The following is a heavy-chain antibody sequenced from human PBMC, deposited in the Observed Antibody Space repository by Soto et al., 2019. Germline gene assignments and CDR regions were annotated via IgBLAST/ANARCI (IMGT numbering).Heavy chain of an antibody. CDR1: GGTFSSYA. CDR2: IIPIFGTA. Sequence: QVQLVQSGAEVKKPGSSVKVSCKASGGTFSSYAISWVRQAPGQGLEWMGGIIPIFGTANYAQKFQGRVTFTAHESTSTAYMELSSLRFEDTAVYYCARVAEYSYGAYYFDYWGQGTLVTVSS. J-gene: IGHJ4*02. CDR3: ARVAEYSYGAYYFDY. V-gene: IGHV1-69*12. D-gene: IGHD5-18*01.